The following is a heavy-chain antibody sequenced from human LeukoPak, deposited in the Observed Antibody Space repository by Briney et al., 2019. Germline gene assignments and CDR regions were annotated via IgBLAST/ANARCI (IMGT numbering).Heavy chain of an antibody. CDR2: ISYDGSNK. CDR1: GFTFSSYA. V-gene: IGHV3-30-3*01. Sequence: GGSLRLSCAASGFTFSSYAMHWVRQAPGKGLEWVAVISYDGSNKYYADSVKGRFTISRDNSKNTLYLQMNSLRAEDTAVYYCAREGSGSYAHYFDYWGQGTLVTVSS. CDR3: AREGSGSYAHYFDY. J-gene: IGHJ4*02. D-gene: IGHD1-26*01.